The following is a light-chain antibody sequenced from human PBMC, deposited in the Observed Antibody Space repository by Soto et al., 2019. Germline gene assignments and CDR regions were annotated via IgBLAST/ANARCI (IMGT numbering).Light chain of an antibody. Sequence: DIQMTQSPSSLSASVGDRVTITCRASQGISNYLAWYQQKPGKVPKLLIYAASTFQSGVPSRFSGSGSGTDFTLTISSLPPEDVATYYCQKYNSAPQTFGQGTKVEIK. CDR3: QKYNSAPQT. CDR1: QGISNY. CDR2: AAS. V-gene: IGKV1-27*01. J-gene: IGKJ1*01.